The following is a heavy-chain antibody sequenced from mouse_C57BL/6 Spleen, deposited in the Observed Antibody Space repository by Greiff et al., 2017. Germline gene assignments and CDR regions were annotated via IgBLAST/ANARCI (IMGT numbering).Heavy chain of an antibody. D-gene: IGHD1-1*01. Sequence: DVQLQESGPGLVKPSQSLSLTCSVTGYSITSGYYWNWIRQFPGNKLEWMGYISYDGSNNYNPSLKNRISITRDTSKNQFFLKLNSVTTEDTATYYCARDEDYGPYFEYWGQGTTLTVSS. V-gene: IGHV3-6*01. CDR2: ISYDGSN. CDR1: GYSITSGYY. CDR3: ARDEDYGPYFEY. J-gene: IGHJ2*01.